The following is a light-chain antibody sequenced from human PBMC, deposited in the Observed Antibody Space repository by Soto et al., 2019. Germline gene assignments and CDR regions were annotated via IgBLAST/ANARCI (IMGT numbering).Light chain of an antibody. CDR2: END. CDR3: GTWDSSLTTFV. CDR1: SSNIGKYY. Sequence: QSVLTQPPSVSAAPGQKVTMACSGSSSNIGKYYVSWHQQLPGTAPKLLIYENDKRPSGIPDRFSGSKSGTSATLGITGLQTGDEADYYCGTWDSSLTTFVFGTGTXVTVL. J-gene: IGLJ1*01. V-gene: IGLV1-51*02.